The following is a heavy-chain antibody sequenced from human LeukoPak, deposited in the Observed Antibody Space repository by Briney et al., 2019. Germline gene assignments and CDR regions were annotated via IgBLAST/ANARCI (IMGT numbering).Heavy chain of an antibody. J-gene: IGHJ4*02. D-gene: IGHD2-2*01. CDR3: AREARYCSSTSCYVFVDY. V-gene: IGHV4-59*01. Sequence: SETLSLTCTISGGSISSYYWSWIRQPPGKGLEWIGYIYYSGSTNYNPSLKSRVTISVDTSKNQFSLKLSSVTAADTAVYYCAREARYCSSTSCYVFVDYWGQGTLVTVSS. CDR2: IYYSGST. CDR1: GGSISSYY.